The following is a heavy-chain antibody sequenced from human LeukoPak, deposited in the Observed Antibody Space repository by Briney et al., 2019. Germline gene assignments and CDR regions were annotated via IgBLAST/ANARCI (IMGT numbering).Heavy chain of an antibody. CDR1: GGSFSGYY. Sequence: SETLSLTCAVYGGSFSGYYWSWIRQPPGKGLEWIGEINHSGRTNYNPSLNSRGTISVDTSKNQFSLKQSSVTAADTAVYYCAGGPTWRYYDSSGYPQPIDYWGRGTLVTVSS. J-gene: IGHJ4*02. CDR3: AGGPTWRYYDSSGYPQPIDY. V-gene: IGHV4-34*01. D-gene: IGHD3-22*01. CDR2: INHSGRT.